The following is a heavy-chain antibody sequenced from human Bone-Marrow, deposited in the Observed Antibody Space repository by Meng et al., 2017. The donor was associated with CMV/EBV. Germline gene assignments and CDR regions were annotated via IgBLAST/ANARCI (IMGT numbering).Heavy chain of an antibody. V-gene: IGHV3-74*01. Sequence: GESLKISCAASGFTFSSYWMHWVRQPPGKGLVWVSRINSDGSSTSYADSVKGRFTISRDNAKNTLYLQMNSLRAEDTAVYYCARAPVYGDYDSDAFDIWGQGTMVTVSS. CDR2: INSDGSST. J-gene: IGHJ3*02. D-gene: IGHD4-17*01. CDR3: ARAPVYGDYDSDAFDI. CDR1: GFTFSSYW.